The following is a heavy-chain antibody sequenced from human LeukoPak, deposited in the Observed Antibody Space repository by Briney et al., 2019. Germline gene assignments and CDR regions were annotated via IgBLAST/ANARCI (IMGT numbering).Heavy chain of an antibody. CDR3: ARDPRGPTTYDSSARDSLDY. Sequence: PGRSLRLSCAASGFTFSSYSMHWVRQAPGKGLEWLAVILYDGSMQYYAESMKGRLTISRDNSRNTVYMRMSSLRTEDTAVYYCARDPRGPTTYDSSARDSLDYWGQGTLVTVSS. CDR1: GFTFSSYS. J-gene: IGHJ4*02. V-gene: IGHV3-30*03. D-gene: IGHD3-22*01. CDR2: ILYDGSMQ.